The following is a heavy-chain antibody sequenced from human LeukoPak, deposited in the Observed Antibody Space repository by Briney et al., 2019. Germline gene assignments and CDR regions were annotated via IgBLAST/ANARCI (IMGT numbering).Heavy chain of an antibody. D-gene: IGHD2-2*01. J-gene: IGHJ4*02. V-gene: IGHV3-73*01. CDR1: GFTFSGSA. Sequence: PGGSLRLSCAASGFTFSGSATHWVRQASGKGLEWVGRIRSKANSYATAYAASVKGRFTISRDDSKNTAYLQMNSLKTEDTAVYYCTRQLDCSSTSCPERYKKNFDYWGQGTLVTVSS. CDR2: IRSKANSYAT. CDR3: TRQLDCSSTSCPERYKKNFDY.